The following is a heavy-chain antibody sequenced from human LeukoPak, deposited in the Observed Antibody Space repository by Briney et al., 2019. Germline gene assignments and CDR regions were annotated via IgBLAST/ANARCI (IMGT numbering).Heavy chain of an antibody. Sequence: SETLSLTCTVSGGSISSSSYYWGWVRQPPGKGLEWIRSIYYSGSTYYNPSLKSRVAISVDTSKNQFSLKLSSVTAADTAVYYCARGVARRSGSYPTGNYYYGMDVWGQGTTVTVSS. CDR1: GGSISSSSYY. J-gene: IGHJ6*02. V-gene: IGHV4-39*01. CDR2: IYYSGST. CDR3: ARGVARRSGSYPTGNYYYGMDV. D-gene: IGHD3-10*01.